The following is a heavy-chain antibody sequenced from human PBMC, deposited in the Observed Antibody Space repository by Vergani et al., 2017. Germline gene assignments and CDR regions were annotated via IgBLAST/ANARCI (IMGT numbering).Heavy chain of an antibody. CDR3: AKDHNIVVVPAASGY. D-gene: IGHD2-2*01. CDR1: GFTFSSYA. Sequence: EVQLLESGGGLVQPGGSLRLSCAASGFTFSSYAISWVRQAPGKGLEWVSAISGNGGSTYYADSVKGRFTISRDNSKNTLYLQMNRLRAEDTAVYYCAKDHNIVVVPAASGYWGQGTLVTVSS. CDR2: ISGNGGST. V-gene: IGHV3-23*01. J-gene: IGHJ4*02.